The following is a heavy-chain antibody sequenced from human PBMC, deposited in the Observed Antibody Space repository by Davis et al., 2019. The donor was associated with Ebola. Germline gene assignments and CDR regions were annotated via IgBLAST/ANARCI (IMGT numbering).Heavy chain of an antibody. Sequence: GESLKISCKGSGYSFTTYWIAWVRQTPAKGLEWMGIIYPGDSDTRYSPSFQGQVTISADESISTAYLQWSSLKASDTAMYYCARHLYYYYGMDVWGQGTTVTVSS. CDR2: IYPGDSDT. J-gene: IGHJ6*02. CDR3: ARHLYYYYGMDV. V-gene: IGHV5-51*01. CDR1: GYSFTTYW.